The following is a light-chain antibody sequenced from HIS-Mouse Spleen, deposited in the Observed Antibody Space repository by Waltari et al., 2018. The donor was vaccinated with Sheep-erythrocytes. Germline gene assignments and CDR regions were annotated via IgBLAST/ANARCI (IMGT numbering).Light chain of an antibody. CDR2: QDS. Sequence: SYELTQPPSVSVYPGQTASITCSGDKLGDKYACWYHQKPGQSPVLVIYQDSKRPSGIPERFSGSNSGNTATLTISGTQAMDEADYYCQAWDSSTVVFGGGTKLTVL. V-gene: IGLV3-1*01. CDR3: QAWDSSTVV. J-gene: IGLJ2*01. CDR1: KLGDKY.